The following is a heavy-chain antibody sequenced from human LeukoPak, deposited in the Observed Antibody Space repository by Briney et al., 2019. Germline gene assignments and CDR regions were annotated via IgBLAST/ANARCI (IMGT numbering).Heavy chain of an antibody. D-gene: IGHD3-16*01. CDR1: GYTFNTFG. J-gene: IGHJ3*02. V-gene: IGHV1-18*01. Sequence: ASVKVSCKTSGYTFNTFGINWVRQAPDQGLEWMGWISTYNERRYYSEKFQGRIAFTTDTATTTVYMELTALTATDTAVYYCARDPPWGTGFADAFDIWGQGTVVVVSS. CDR2: ISTYNERR. CDR3: ARDPPWGTGFADAFDI.